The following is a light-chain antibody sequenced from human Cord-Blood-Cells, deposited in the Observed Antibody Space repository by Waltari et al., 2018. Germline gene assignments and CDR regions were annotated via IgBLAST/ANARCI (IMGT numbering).Light chain of an antibody. CDR1: SSNIAAGYD. V-gene: IGLV1-40*01. CDR2: GNS. Sequence: QSVLTQPPSVSGAPGQRVTISCPGRSSNIAAGYDVHWYQQLPGTAPKLLIYGNSNRPSGVPDRFSGSKSGTSASLAITGLQAEDEADYYCQSYDSSLSGWVFGGGTKLTVL. J-gene: IGLJ3*02. CDR3: QSYDSSLSGWV.